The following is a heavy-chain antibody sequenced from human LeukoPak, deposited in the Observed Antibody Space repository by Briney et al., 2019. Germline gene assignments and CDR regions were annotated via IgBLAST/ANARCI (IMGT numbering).Heavy chain of an antibody. CDR2: ISYDGSNK. Sequence: GGSLRLSCAASGFTFSSYAMHWVRQAPGEGLEWVAVISYDGSNKYYADSVKGRFTISRDNSKNTLYLQMNSLRAEDTAVYYCARDPPKEDYDFWSGYYYYYYGMDVWGQGTTVTVSS. V-gene: IGHV3-30-3*01. D-gene: IGHD3-3*01. J-gene: IGHJ6*02. CDR1: GFTFSSYA. CDR3: ARDPPKEDYDFWSGYYYYYYGMDV.